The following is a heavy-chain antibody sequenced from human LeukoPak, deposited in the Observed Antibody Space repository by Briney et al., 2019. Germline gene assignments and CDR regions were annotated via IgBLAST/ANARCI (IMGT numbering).Heavy chain of an antibody. CDR3: ARTAVAGTGGWYFDL. Sequence: GESLKISCKGSGYSFTSYWIGGVRQMPGKGLEWMGIIYPGDSDTRYSPSFQGQVTISADKSISTAYLQWSSLKASDTAMYYCARTAVAGTGGWYFDLWGRGTLVTVSS. D-gene: IGHD6-19*01. J-gene: IGHJ2*01. CDR2: IYPGDSDT. CDR1: GYSFTSYW. V-gene: IGHV5-51*01.